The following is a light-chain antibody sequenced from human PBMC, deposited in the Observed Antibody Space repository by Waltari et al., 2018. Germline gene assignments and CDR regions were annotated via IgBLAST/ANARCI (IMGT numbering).Light chain of an antibody. CDR2: AS. V-gene: IGKV1-6*01. CDR3: LQDYNYPLT. Sequence: AIQMTQSPSSLSAYVGDRVTITCRASQGIRTELGWYQQVPGTAPKLLIYASTLEFGVLSRFSGSGSGTDFSLTIDGLQPEDFATYYCLQDYNYPLTFGGGTKVEIK. CDR1: QGIRTE. J-gene: IGKJ4*01.